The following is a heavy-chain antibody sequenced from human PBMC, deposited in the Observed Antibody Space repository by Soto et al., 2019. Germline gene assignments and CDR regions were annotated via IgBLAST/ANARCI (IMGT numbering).Heavy chain of an antibody. CDR2: INHSGST. Sequence: SETLSLTCALYGGSFNGYYWSWIRQPPGKGLEWIGEINHSGSTNYNPSLKSRVTISVDTSKNQFSLRLSSVTAADTAVYYCPSLLTSSSSGSGSYYCYYDMDVWGQGTTVTVSS. CDR3: PSLLTSSSSGSGSYYCYYDMDV. V-gene: IGHV4-34*01. CDR1: GGSFNGYY. J-gene: IGHJ6*02. D-gene: IGHD6-6*01.